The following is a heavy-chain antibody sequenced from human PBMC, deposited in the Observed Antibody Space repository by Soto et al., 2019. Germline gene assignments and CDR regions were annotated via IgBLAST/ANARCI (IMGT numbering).Heavy chain of an antibody. CDR3: AREYSLAVLAPGY. CDR2: ISTDGNIE. CDR1: GFTFRNYV. Sequence: GGSLRLSCTASGFTFRNYVMSWVRQAPGKGLEWVTLISTDGNIEHYADSVKGRFTISRDNSKNTLYLQVSSLRIEDTAVYYCAREYSLAVLAPGYWGQGTLVTVSS. J-gene: IGHJ4*02. D-gene: IGHD2-8*02. V-gene: IGHV3-30*03.